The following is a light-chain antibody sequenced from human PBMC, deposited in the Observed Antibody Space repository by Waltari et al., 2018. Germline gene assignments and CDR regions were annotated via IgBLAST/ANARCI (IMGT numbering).Light chain of an antibody. J-gene: IGLJ2*01. V-gene: IGLV1-40*01. Sequence: QSVLTQPPSVSGAPGKRVSISCTGSGSNLGAGYAVHWYQQHPGKAPKLLIYGTSTRPPGVPDRFFGSQSGTSASLAITALQAEDEAEYYCQSYDTSLSVVFGGGTKLTVL. CDR2: GTS. CDR3: QSYDTSLSVV. CDR1: GSNLGAGYA.